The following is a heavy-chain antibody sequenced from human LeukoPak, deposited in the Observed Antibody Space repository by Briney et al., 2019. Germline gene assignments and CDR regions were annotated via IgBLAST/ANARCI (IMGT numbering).Heavy chain of an antibody. CDR1: GFTVTGYY. Sequence: GASVKVSCKASGFTVTGYYMHWVRQAPGQGLEWMGRINPNSGATNYAQKFQGRVTMTRDTSISTVYMELSRLRSDDTAVYYCTRGGPEGSGYSYGSHDYWGQRTLVTVSS. CDR3: TRGGPEGSGYSYGSHDY. CDR2: INPNSGAT. D-gene: IGHD5-18*01. J-gene: IGHJ4*02. V-gene: IGHV1-2*06.